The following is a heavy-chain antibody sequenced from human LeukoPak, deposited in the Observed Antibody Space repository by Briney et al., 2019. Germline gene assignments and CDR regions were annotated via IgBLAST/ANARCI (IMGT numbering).Heavy chain of an antibody. V-gene: IGHV1-69*01. J-gene: IGHJ5*02. CDR3: ARALEAGIAARPGWFDP. CDR2: IIPIFGTA. D-gene: IGHD6-6*01. Sequence: GSSVKVSCKASGGTFNSYAISWVRQAPGQGLEWMGGIIPIFGTANYAQKFQGRVTITADESTSTAYMELSSLRSEDTAVCYCARALEAGIAARPGWFDPWGQGTLVTVSS. CDR1: GGTFNSYA.